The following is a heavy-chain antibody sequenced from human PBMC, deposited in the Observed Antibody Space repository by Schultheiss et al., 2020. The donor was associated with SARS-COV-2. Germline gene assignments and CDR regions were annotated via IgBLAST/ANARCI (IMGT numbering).Heavy chain of an antibody. Sequence: GGSLRLSCAASGFTFSSYGMHWVRQAPGKGLEWVAVISYDGSNKYYADSVKGRFTISRDNAKNSLYLQMNSLRAEDTAVYYCARDVVGANDAFDYWGQGTLVTVSS. V-gene: IGHV3-30*12. CDR3: ARDVVGANDAFDY. D-gene: IGHD1-26*01. CDR1: GFTFSSYG. J-gene: IGHJ4*02. CDR2: ISYDGSNK.